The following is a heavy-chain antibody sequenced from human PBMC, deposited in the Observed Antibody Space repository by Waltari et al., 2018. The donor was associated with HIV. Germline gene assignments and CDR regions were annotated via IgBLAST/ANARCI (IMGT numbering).Heavy chain of an antibody. J-gene: IGHJ4*02. CDR2: ISSSSSYI. D-gene: IGHD4-17*01. V-gene: IGHV3-21*01. Sequence: EVQLVESGGGLVKPGGSLRLSCAASGFTFSSYSMNWVRQAPGKGLEWVSSISSSSSYIYYADSVKGRFTISRDNAKNSLYLQMNSLRAEDTAVYYCARDRGDYGGNGDYWGQGTLVTVSS. CDR3: ARDRGDYGGNGDY. CDR1: GFTFSSYS.